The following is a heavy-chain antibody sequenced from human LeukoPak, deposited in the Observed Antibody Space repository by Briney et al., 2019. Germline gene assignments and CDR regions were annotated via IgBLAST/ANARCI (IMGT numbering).Heavy chain of an antibody. CDR2: ISYDGSNK. CDR1: GFTFSSYG. D-gene: IGHD4-17*01. CDR3: AKQTDYGAFDY. Sequence: PGRSLRLSCAASGFTFSSYGMHWVRRAPGKGLEWVAVISYDGSNKYYADSVKGRFTISRDNSKNTLYLQMNSLRAEDTAVYYCAKQTDYGAFDYWGQGTLVTVSS. J-gene: IGHJ4*02. V-gene: IGHV3-30*18.